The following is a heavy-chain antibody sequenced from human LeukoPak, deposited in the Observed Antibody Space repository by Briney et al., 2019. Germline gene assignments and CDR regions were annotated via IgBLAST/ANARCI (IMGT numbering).Heavy chain of an antibody. CDR2: ISASGDST. J-gene: IGHJ3*01. V-gene: IGHV3-23*01. D-gene: IGHD1-26*01. CDR3: AKDIFRSGSPVWSVFDV. CDR1: GCTCRSNC. Sequence: GGPLRLSCAASGCTCRSNCMSWVRQKTEKGLQWVTAISASGDSTHYADSVRGRFSISRDNSKNTLLLQMNSLRAEDTATYYCAKDIFRSGSPVWSVFDVWGQGAMVTVSS.